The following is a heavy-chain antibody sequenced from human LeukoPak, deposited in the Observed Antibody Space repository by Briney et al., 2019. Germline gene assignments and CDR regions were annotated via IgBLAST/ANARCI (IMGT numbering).Heavy chain of an antibody. J-gene: IGHJ6*03. Sequence: GGSLRLSCAASGFTFDDYAMHWVRQAPGKGLEWVSLISWDGGSTYCADSVKGRFTISRDNSKNSLYLQMNSLRAEDTALYYCAKGAAAGPYYYYMDVWGKGTTVTVSS. CDR1: GFTFDDYA. D-gene: IGHD6-13*01. V-gene: IGHV3-43D*04. CDR2: ISWDGGST. CDR3: AKGAAAGPYYYYMDV.